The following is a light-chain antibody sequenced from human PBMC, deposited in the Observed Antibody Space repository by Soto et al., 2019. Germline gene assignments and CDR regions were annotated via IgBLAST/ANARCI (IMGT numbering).Light chain of an antibody. CDR2: GAS. V-gene: IGKV3-15*01. J-gene: IGKJ2*01. CDR3: QQYNNWPPRDS. Sequence: EIVMTQSPATLSVSPGERTTLSCRASQSVSSNLAWYQQKPGQAPRLLIYGASTRATGIPARFSGSGSGTDFTLTISSRQSEEFAVYYCQQYNNWPPRDSFGQGTKLEIK. CDR1: QSVSSN.